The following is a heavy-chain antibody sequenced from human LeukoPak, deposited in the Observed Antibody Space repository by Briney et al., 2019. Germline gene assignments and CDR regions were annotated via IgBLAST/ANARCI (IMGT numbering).Heavy chain of an antibody. Sequence: GGSLRLSCAASGFNFSSYWMIWVRQAPGKGLEWVSVIYSGGSTFYADSVKGRFTISRDNSKNTLYLQMNSLRAEDTAVYYCARHGSITMVRGRLRYYYMDVWGKGTTVTISS. D-gene: IGHD3-10*01. CDR1: GFNFSSYW. J-gene: IGHJ6*03. CDR3: ARHGSITMVRGRLRYYYMDV. V-gene: IGHV3-66*04. CDR2: IYSGGST.